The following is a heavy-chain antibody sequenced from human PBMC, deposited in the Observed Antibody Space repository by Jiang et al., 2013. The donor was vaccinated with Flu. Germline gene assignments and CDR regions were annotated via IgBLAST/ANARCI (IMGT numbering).Heavy chain of an antibody. CDR3: ARSGYYGSGSYPDP. Sequence: KGRFTISRDNAKNSVYLQMNNLRAEDTAVYYCARSGYYGSGSYPDPWGQGSLVTVSS. D-gene: IGHD3-10*01. V-gene: IGHV3-7*04. J-gene: IGHJ5*02.